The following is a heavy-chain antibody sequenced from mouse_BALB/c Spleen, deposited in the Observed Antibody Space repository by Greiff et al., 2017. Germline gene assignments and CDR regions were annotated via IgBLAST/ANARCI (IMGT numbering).Heavy chain of an antibody. CDR1: GYTFTSYW. CDR2: INPSTGYT. CDR3: ATSTIYAMDY. V-gene: IGHV1-7*01. D-gene: IGHD2-1*01. Sequence: VQLQESGAELAKPGASVKMSCKASGYTFTSYWMHWVKQRPGQGLEWIGYINPSTGYTEYNQKFKDKATLTADKSSSTAYMQLSSLTSEDSAVYYCATSTIYAMDYWGQGTSVTVSS. J-gene: IGHJ4*01.